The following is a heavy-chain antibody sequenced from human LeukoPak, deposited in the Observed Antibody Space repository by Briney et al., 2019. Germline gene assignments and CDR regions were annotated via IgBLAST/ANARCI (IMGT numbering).Heavy chain of an antibody. CDR1: GGSISSGGYY. CDR3: ARNQRWFDP. Sequence: SETLSLTCTVSGGSISSGGYYWSWIRQPPGKGLEWIGEINHSGSTNYNPSLKSRVTISVDTSKNQFSLKLSSVTAADTAVYYCARNQRWFDPWGQGTLVTVSS. CDR2: INHSGST. V-gene: IGHV4-39*07. J-gene: IGHJ5*02. D-gene: IGHD2-2*01.